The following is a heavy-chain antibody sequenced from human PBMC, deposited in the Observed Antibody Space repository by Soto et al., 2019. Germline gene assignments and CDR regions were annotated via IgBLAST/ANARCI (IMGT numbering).Heavy chain of an antibody. Sequence: QVQLVESGGGVVQPGRSLRLSCAASGFTFSSYAMHWVRQAPGKGLEWVAVISYDGSNKYYADSVKGRFTISRDNSKNXLXXQMNSLRAEDTAVYYCARDPLGLRFLEWLGYGMDVWGQGTTVTVSS. J-gene: IGHJ6*02. CDR2: ISYDGSNK. D-gene: IGHD3-3*01. CDR1: GFTFSSYA. CDR3: ARDPLGLRFLEWLGYGMDV. V-gene: IGHV3-30-3*01.